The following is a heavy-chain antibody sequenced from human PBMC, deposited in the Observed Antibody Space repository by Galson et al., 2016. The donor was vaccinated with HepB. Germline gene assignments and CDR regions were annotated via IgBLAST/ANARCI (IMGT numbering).Heavy chain of an antibody. Sequence: SLRLSCAASGFTFSSYDMHLVRQAPGKGLVWVSRVKSDGTSTTYADSVQGRFSTSRDNAKNTVYLQMNSLRAEDTAVYYCTRDYYGSLEYWGQGTLVTVSS. CDR1: GFTFSSYD. D-gene: IGHD3-10*01. CDR2: VKSDGTST. CDR3: TRDYYGSLEY. J-gene: IGHJ4*02. V-gene: IGHV3-74*01.